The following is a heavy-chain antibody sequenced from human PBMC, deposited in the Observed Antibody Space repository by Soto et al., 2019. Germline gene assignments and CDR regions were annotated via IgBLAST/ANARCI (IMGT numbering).Heavy chain of an antibody. CDR1: GYTFTDYG. Sequence: ASVKVSCKASGYTFTDYGFTWVRQAPGQGLEWMGWINNYNGNTRYVQKLQGRVRMTRDTYTNTAYIELRSLRSDDTAVYYCARIYDRGGYTIDYWGPGTLVTVSS. CDR2: INNYNGNT. D-gene: IGHD3-22*01. J-gene: IGHJ4*02. CDR3: ARIYDRGGYTIDY. V-gene: IGHV1-18*04.